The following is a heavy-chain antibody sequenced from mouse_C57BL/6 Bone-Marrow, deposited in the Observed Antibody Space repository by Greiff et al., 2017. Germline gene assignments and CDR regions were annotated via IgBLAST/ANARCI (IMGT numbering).Heavy chain of an antibody. Sequence: QVQLQQPGAELVRPGTSVKLSCKASGYTFTSYWMHWVKQRPGQGLEWIGVIDPSDSSTNYNQKFKGKATLTVDTSSSTAYMQLSSLTSEDSAVYYCASSSYYYSSSKGYFDVWGTGTTVTVSS. V-gene: IGHV1-59*01. D-gene: IGHD1-1*01. CDR1: GYTFTSYW. CDR2: IDPSDSST. CDR3: ASSSYYYSSSKGYFDV. J-gene: IGHJ1*03.